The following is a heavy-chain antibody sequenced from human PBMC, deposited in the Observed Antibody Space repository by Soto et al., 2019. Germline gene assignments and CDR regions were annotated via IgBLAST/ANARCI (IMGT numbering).Heavy chain of an antibody. J-gene: IGHJ4*02. Sequence: QVQLVESGGGVVQPGRSLRLSCAASGFTFSSYGMHWVRQAPGKGLEWVAVISYDGSNKYYADSVKGRFTISRDNSKNTLYLQMNSLRAEDTAVYYCANEGDCSGGSCSIDYWGQGTLVTVSS. CDR1: GFTFSSYG. CDR3: ANEGDCSGGSCSIDY. CDR2: ISYDGSNK. D-gene: IGHD2-15*01. V-gene: IGHV3-30*18.